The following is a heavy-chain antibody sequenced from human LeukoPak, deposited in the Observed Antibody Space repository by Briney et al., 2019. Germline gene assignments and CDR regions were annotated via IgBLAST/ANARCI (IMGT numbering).Heavy chain of an antibody. CDR1: GFTFSSYA. J-gene: IGHJ4*02. Sequence: GGSLRLSCAASGFTFSSYAITWVRQAPAKGLDWVSAISDIGGSTFYADSVKGRLTISRDNSKNTLYLQMNSLRDEDTAVYYCAKRQGDYWGQGTLVTVSP. CDR2: ISDIGGST. V-gene: IGHV3-23*01. CDR3: AKRQGDY.